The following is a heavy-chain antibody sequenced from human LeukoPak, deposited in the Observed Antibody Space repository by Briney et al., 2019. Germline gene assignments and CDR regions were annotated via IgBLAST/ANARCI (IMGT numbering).Heavy chain of an antibody. V-gene: IGHV4-61*01. CDR2: DGHT. Sequence: SETLSLTCTVSGGSVSSGYFHWSWIRQAPGKGLEWIGHDGHTNYNPSLRSRVTISIDTSSNQFSLRLNSVTAADTGVYYCATYYVGVGGSGHWGPGTLVTVSS. J-gene: IGHJ4*02. CDR3: ATYYVGVGGSGH. D-gene: IGHD3-10*02. CDR1: GGSVSSGYFH.